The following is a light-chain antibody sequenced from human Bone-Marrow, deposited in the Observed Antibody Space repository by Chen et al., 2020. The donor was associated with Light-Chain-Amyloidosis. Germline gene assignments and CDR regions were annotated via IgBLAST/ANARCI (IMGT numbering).Light chain of an antibody. CDR1: DLPTKY. CDR2: RDT. Sequence: SHELTQPPSVSVSPGQTARITCSGDDLPTKYAYWYQQKPGQAPVLVIHRDTERPSGISERFSGSSSGTTATLTISGVQAEDEAGYHCQSADSSGTYEVIFGGGTKLTVL. J-gene: IGLJ2*01. V-gene: IGLV3-25*03. CDR3: QSADSSGTYEVI.